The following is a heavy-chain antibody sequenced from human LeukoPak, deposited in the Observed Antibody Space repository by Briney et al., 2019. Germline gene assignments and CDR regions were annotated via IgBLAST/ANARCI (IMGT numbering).Heavy chain of an antibody. CDR1: GFTFSSYS. V-gene: IGHV3-21*01. CDR3: ARADCSSTSCYYYYGMDV. D-gene: IGHD2-2*01. J-gene: IGHJ6*02. CDR2: ISSNSSYI. Sequence: GGSLRLSCAASGFTFSSYSMNWVRQAPGKGLEWVSSISSNSSYIYYADSVKGRFTISRDNAKNSLYLQMHSLRAEDTAVYYCARADCSSTSCYYYYGMDVWGQGTTVTVPS.